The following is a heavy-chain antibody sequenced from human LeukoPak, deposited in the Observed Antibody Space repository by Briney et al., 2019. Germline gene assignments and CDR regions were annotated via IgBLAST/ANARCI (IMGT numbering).Heavy chain of an antibody. J-gene: IGHJ4*02. D-gene: IGHD6-19*01. V-gene: IGHV5-10-1*01. CDR3: ARGSGWCDY. Sequence: GESLQISCQASGYTFTHNWISWLRQMPGEGLEWMGRVNPMDSNTNYSPSFQGHVTISVDKSIGTTYLQWSSLEASDTAIYYCARGSGWCDYWGQGALVTVSS. CDR1: GYTFTHNW. CDR2: VNPMDSNT.